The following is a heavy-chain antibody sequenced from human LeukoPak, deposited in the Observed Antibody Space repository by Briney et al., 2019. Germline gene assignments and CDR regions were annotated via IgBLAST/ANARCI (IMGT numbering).Heavy chain of an antibody. J-gene: IGHJ6*02. Sequence: PGGSLRLSCAASGFTFSSYWMSWVRQAPGKGLEWVANIKQDGSEKYYVDSVKGRFTISRDNAKNSLYLQMYSLRAEDTAVYYCGPIREGCGSATCYDDYYYDMDVWGQGTTVTVSS. CDR2: IKQDGSEK. CDR1: GFTFSSYW. V-gene: IGHV3-7*01. D-gene: IGHD2-2*01. CDR3: GPIREGCGSATCYDDYYYDMDV.